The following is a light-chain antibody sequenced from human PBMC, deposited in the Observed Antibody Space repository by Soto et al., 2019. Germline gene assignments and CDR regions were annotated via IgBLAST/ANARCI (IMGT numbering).Light chain of an antibody. CDR1: QSVSGN. J-gene: IGKJ4*01. CDR3: QQYDKWPLT. CDR2: GAS. V-gene: IGKV3-15*01. Sequence: EMVMTQSPVTLSVSPGERATLSCRASQSVSGNLAWYQQKPGQAPRLLIYGASTRATGIPARFSGSGSGTEFTLTISSLQSEDFAVYYCQQYDKWPLTFGGGTKVLIK.